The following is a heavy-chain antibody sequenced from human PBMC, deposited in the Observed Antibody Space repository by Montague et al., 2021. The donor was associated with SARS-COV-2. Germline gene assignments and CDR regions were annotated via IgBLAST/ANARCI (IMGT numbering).Heavy chain of an antibody. V-gene: IGHV6-1*01. D-gene: IGHD5-18*01. CDR2: TYYRSKWYN. CDR3: ARDTRIQLWFDRDYYYGMDV. J-gene: IGHJ6*02. CDR1: GDSVSSNSAA. Sequence: CAISGDSVSSNSAAWNWIRQSPSRGLEWLGRTYYRSKWYNDYAVSVKSRITINPDTSKNQFSLQLNSVTPEDTAVYYYARDTRIQLWFDRDYYYGMDVWGQGTTVTVSS.